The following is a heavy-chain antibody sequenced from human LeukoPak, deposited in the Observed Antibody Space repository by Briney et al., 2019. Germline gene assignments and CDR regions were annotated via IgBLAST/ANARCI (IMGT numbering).Heavy chain of an antibody. J-gene: IGHJ3*02. CDR1: GYTFTSYY. V-gene: IGHV1-46*01. CDR2: INPSGGST. CDR3: ARLGVTIDAFDI. D-gene: IGHD3-10*01. Sequence: ASVKVSCKASGYTFTSYYMHWVRQAPGQGLEWMGIINPSGGSTSYARKFQGRVTMTRDTSTSTVYMELSSLRSEDTAVYYCARLGVTIDAFDIWGQGTMVTVSS.